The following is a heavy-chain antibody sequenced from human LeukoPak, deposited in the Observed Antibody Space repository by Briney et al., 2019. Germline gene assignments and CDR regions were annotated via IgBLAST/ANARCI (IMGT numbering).Heavy chain of an antibody. CDR3: ARAGIQLWFRPESKNWFDP. J-gene: IGHJ5*02. D-gene: IGHD5-18*01. CDR2: INHSGST. CDR1: GGSFSGYY. Sequence: SETLSLTCAVYGGSFSGYYRSWIRQPPGKGLEWIGEINHSGSTNYNPSLKSRVTLSVDTSKNQFSLKLSSVTAADTAVYYCARAGIQLWFRPESKNWFDPWGQGTLVTVSS. V-gene: IGHV4-34*01.